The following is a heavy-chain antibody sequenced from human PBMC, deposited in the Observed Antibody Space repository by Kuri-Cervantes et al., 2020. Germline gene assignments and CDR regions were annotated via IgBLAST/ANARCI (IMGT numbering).Heavy chain of an antibody. CDR1: GFTFSSYG. V-gene: IGHV3-33*01. CDR3: ARETGAARYFDY. D-gene: IGHD6-6*01. CDR2: IWYDGSNK. Sequence: GESLKISCAASGFTFSSYGMHWVRQAPGKGLEWVAVIWYDGSNKYYADSVKGRFTISRDNSKNTLYLQMNSLRAEDTAVYYCARETGAARYFDYWGQGTRVTVSS. J-gene: IGHJ4*02.